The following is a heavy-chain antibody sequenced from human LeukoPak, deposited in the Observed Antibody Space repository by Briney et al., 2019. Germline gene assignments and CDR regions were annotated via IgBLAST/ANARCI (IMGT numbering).Heavy chain of an antibody. CDR3: AKSNGYGLVDI. D-gene: IGHD3-10*01. CDR2: IYYSGRT. CDR1: GGSISSYY. Sequence: PSETLSLTCTVSGGSISSYYWSWIRQPPGKGLEWIGYIYYSGRTNYNPSLKSRVTISVDTSRNQFSLKLNSVTAADTAVYYCAKSNGYGLVDIWGQGTMVTVSS. J-gene: IGHJ3*02. V-gene: IGHV4-59*12.